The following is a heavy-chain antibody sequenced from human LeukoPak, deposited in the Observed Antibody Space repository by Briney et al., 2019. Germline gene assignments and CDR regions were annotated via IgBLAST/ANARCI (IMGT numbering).Heavy chain of an antibody. CDR3: ARARTPYSSGWYEGRCYMDV. CDR2: ISSNGGST. J-gene: IGHJ6*03. D-gene: IGHD6-19*01. Sequence: GGSLRLSCAASGFTFSSYAMHWVRQAPGKGLEYVSAISSNGGSTYYANSVKGRFTISRDNSKNTLYLQMGSLRAEDMAVYYCARARTPYSSGWYEGRCYMDVWGKGTTVTVSS. V-gene: IGHV3-64*01. CDR1: GFTFSSYA.